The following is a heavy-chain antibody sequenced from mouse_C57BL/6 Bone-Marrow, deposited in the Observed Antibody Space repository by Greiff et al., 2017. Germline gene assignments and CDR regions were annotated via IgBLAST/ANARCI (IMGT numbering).Heavy chain of an antibody. CDR3: ARLHYYAMDY. CDR2: INPSTGGT. CDR1: GYSFTGYY. J-gene: IGHJ4*01. Sequence: VQLQQSGPELVKPGASVKISCKASGYSFTGYYMNWVKQSPEKSLEWIGEINPSTGGTTYNQKFKAKATLTVDKSSSTAYMQLKSLTSEDSAVYYCARLHYYAMDYWGQGTSVTVSS. V-gene: IGHV1-42*01.